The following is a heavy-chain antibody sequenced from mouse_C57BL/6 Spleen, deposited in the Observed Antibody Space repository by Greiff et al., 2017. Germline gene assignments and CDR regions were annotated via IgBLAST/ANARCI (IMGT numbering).Heavy chain of an antibody. J-gene: IGHJ1*03. D-gene: IGHD1-1*01. CDR2: IYPGDGDT. Sequence: QVQLQQSGAELVKPGASVKISCKASGYAFSSYWMNWVKQRPGKGLEWIGQIYPGDGDTNYTGKFKGKATLTADKSSSTAYMQLSSLTSEDAAVYFCALTVVAKRYFDVWGTGTTVTVSS. CDR3: ALTVVAKRYFDV. V-gene: IGHV1-80*01. CDR1: GYAFSSYW.